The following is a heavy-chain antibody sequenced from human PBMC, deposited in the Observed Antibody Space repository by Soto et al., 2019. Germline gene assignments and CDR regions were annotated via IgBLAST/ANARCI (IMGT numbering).Heavy chain of an antibody. D-gene: IGHD5-18*01. V-gene: IGHV1-2*02. CDR2: VNPNNGDT. J-gene: IGHJ6*02. Sequence: ASVKVSCKASGYPFTGYYMHWVRQAPGQGPEWMGWVNPNNGDTNYVEKFQGRVTMTSDTSIRTAYMELTRLRSDDTAVYYCARRPLSHEPLIQDYGMGVCGQGHTVIVSS. CDR3: ARRPLSHEPLIQDYGMGV. CDR1: GYPFTGYY.